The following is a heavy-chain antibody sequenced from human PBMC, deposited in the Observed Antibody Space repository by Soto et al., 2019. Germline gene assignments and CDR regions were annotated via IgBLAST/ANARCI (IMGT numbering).Heavy chain of an antibody. V-gene: IGHV3-23*01. Sequence: EVQLLESGGGLVQPGGSLRLSCAASGFTFSSYAVSWVRQAPGKGLEWVSAISGSGGSTYYADSVKGRFTISRDNSKNTLYLQMNSLRVEDTAVYYCAKENGYSSSWFEFDYWGQGTLVTVSS. D-gene: IGHD6-13*01. CDR1: GFTFSSYA. CDR3: AKENGYSSSWFEFDY. CDR2: ISGSGGST. J-gene: IGHJ4*02.